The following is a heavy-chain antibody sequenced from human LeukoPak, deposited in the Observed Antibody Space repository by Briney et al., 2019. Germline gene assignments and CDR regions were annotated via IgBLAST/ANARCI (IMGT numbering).Heavy chain of an antibody. CDR1: GYTFTSYY. CDR2: INPSGGST. CDR3: ARDVADYYGSGLYYFDY. Sequence: GASVKVSCKASGYTFTSYYMHWVRQAPGQGLEWMGIINPSGGSTSYAQKFQGRVTMTRDMSTSTVYMELSSLRSEDTAVYYCARDVADYYGSGLYYFDYWGQGTLVTVSS. V-gene: IGHV1-46*01. D-gene: IGHD3-10*01. J-gene: IGHJ4*02.